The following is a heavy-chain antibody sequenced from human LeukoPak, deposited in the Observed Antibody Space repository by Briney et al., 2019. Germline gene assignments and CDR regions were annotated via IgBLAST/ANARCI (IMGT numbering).Heavy chain of an antibody. CDR2: IYYSGST. D-gene: IGHD2-8*02. J-gene: IGHJ4*02. V-gene: IGHV4-39*02. CDR3: AREVTGYFDY. Sequence: SETLSLTCTVTGGSISSSSYYWGWIRQPPGKGLEWIGSIYYSGSTYYNPSLKSRVTISVDTSKNQFSLKLSSVTAADTAVYYCAREVTGYFDYWGQGTLVTVSS. CDR1: GGSISSSSYY.